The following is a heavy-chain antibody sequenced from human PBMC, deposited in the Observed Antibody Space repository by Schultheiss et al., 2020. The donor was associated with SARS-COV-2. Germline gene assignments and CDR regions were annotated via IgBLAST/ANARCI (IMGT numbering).Heavy chain of an antibody. CDR1: GGTFSSYA. Sequence: KISCKASGGTFSSYAISWVRQAPGQGLEWMGGIIPIFGTANYAQKFQGRVTITADESTSTAYMELSSLRSEDTAVYYCARDQVAGPGLFDIWGQGTMVTVSS. V-gene: IGHV1-69*01. D-gene: IGHD6-19*01. J-gene: IGHJ3*02. CDR2: IIPIFGTA. CDR3: ARDQVAGPGLFDI.